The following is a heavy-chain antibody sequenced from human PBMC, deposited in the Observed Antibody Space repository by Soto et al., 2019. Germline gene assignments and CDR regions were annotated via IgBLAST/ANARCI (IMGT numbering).Heavy chain of an antibody. J-gene: IGHJ4*02. V-gene: IGHV3-33*01. CDR2: IWYDGSEK. CDR1: GITFSSHG. Sequence: QVQLVESGGGVVQPGRSLRLSCEVSGITFSSHGMHWVRQTPGKGLEWVAVIWYDGSEKYYADSVKGRFTISRDNSKNTLYLQVNSLRVKDTAVYYCASQGGTGFPPDYWGQGTLVTVSS. D-gene: IGHD3-10*01. CDR3: ASQGGTGFPPDY.